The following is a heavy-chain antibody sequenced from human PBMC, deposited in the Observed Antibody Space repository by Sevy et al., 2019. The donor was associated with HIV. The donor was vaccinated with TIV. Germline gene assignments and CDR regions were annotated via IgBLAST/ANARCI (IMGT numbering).Heavy chain of an antibody. CDR2: ISYDGSNK. J-gene: IGHJ4*02. CDR1: GFTFSSYA. V-gene: IGHV3-30-3*01. Sequence: GGSLRLSCAASGFTFSSYAMHWVRQAPGKGLECVAVISYDGSNKYYADSVKGRFTISRDNSKNTLYLQMNSLRAEDTAVYYCADSSGYYQLDYWGQGTLVTVSS. CDR3: ADSSGYYQLDY. D-gene: IGHD3-22*01.